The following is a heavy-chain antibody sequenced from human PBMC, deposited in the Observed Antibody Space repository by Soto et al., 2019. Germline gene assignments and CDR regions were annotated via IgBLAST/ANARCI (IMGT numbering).Heavy chain of an antibody. Sequence: SETLSLTCTVSGGSTNSRSDYWGWIRQPPGKGLEWIGSVYYSGSTYDNPSLQSRVTISVDTSRNQFSLKLISVTAADTAVYFCARQPRGPGYGERGLYFDYWGQGTLVTVSS. J-gene: IGHJ4*02. CDR1: GGSTNSRSDY. V-gene: IGHV4-39*01. CDR3: ARQPRGPGYGERGLYFDY. CDR2: VYYSGST. D-gene: IGHD3-16*01.